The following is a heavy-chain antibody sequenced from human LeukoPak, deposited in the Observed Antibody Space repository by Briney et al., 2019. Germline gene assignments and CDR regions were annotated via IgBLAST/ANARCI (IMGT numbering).Heavy chain of an antibody. CDR1: GGSISNYY. D-gene: IGHD1-26*01. CDR2: IYYSGST. Sequence: PSETLSLTWTVAGGSISNYYWSWVRQPPGKGLEWIGYIYYSGSTNYNPSLRSRVTISVDTSKSQFSLNLRFVTAADTAVYYCARHRHSGSFSFDYWGQGTLVTVSS. V-gene: IGHV4-59*08. J-gene: IGHJ4*02. CDR3: ARHRHSGSFSFDY.